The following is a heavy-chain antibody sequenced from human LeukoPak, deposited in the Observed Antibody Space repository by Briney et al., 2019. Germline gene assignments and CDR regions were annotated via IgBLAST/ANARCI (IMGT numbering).Heavy chain of an antibody. CDR1: GGTFISYA. V-gene: IGHV1-69*05. Sequence: ASXXVSCKASGGTFISYAISWVRQAPGQGREWRGGIIPIFGTANYAQKFQRRVTITTDESTSTAYMELSSLRSEHTAVYYCASLGYCSGGSCYFWGQGTLVTVSS. D-gene: IGHD2-15*01. J-gene: IGHJ4*02. CDR3: ASLGYCSGGSCYF. CDR2: IIPIFGTA.